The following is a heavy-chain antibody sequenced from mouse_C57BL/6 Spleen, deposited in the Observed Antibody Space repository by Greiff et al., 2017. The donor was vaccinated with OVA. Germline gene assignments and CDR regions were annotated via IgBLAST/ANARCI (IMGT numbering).Heavy chain of an antibody. D-gene: IGHD1-1*01. CDR3: ARSRITTVVDPFAY. CDR2: IRNKANGYTT. CDR1: GFTFTDYY. Sequence: VKLVESGGGLVQPGGSLSLSCAASGFTFTDYYMSWVRQPPGKALEWLGFIRNKANGYTTEYSASVKGRFTISRDNSQSILYLQMNALRAEDSATYYCARSRITTVVDPFAYWGQGTLVTVSA. V-gene: IGHV7-3*01. J-gene: IGHJ3*01.